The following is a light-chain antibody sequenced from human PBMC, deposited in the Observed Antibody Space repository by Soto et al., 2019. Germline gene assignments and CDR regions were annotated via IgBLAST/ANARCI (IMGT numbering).Light chain of an antibody. V-gene: IGLV2-14*01. CDR3: SSDTSGSPLVV. J-gene: IGLJ2*01. CDR1: SSNVGTYKY. Sequence: QSVLTQPASVSGYPGQSITIPCTGSSSNVGTYKYVSWYQQHPGKAPKLVIYEVTNRPSGVSNRFSGSKSGNTASLTISGLQAEDEADYYCSSDTSGSPLVVFGGGTKVTVL. CDR2: EVT.